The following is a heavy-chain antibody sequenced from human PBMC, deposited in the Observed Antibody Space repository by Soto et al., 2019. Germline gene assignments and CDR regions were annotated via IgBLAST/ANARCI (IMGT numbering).Heavy chain of an antibody. CDR3: ARVSGGSSPFLAFDT. Sequence: PSETLSLTCTVSGGSINSYYWTWIRQPAGKGLEWIGRIYSTGLTTYNPSLKSRVTMSVDTSKNQLYLKLSSVTAADTALYYCARVSGGSSPFLAFDTWGQGTMVTVS. CDR1: GGSINSYY. D-gene: IGHD1-26*01. J-gene: IGHJ3*02. CDR2: IYSTGLT. V-gene: IGHV4-4*07.